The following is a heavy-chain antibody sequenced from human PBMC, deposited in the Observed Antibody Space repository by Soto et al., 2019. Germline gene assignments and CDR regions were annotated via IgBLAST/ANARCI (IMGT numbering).Heavy chain of an antibody. D-gene: IGHD3-16*01. Sequence: MQMVESGGGSVQPGGSLRLSCAASGFPFSHYWMHWVRQTPGKGLVWVSRINPAGTITNYADSVEGRFTISRDNADSALILQMNTLSAEDTAIYYCTSDTFGLRDTWRQRTLVNVSS. CDR1: GFPFSHYW. V-gene: IGHV3-74*01. CDR2: INPAGTIT. J-gene: IGHJ5*02. CDR3: TSDTFGLRDT.